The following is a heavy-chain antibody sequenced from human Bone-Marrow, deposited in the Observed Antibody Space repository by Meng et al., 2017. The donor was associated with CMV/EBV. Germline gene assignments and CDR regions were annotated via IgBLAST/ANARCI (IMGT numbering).Heavy chain of an antibody. CDR1: GFTFDDYA. CDR3: TTDTGKYYRVVGYFDY. J-gene: IGHJ4*02. CDR2: ISWNSGSI. Sequence: SLKISCAASGFTFDDYAMHWVRQAPGKGLEWVSGISWNSGSIGYADSVKGRFTISRDNAKNSLYLQMNSLKTEDTGVYYWTTDTGKYYRVVGYFDYWGQGALVTVSS. V-gene: IGHV3-9*01. D-gene: IGHD2/OR15-2a*01.